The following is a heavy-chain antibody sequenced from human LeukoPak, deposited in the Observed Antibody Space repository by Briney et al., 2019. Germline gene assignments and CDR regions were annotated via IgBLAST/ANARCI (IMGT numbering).Heavy chain of an antibody. CDR3: AKFPPPNDNWNSS. D-gene: IGHD1-7*01. J-gene: IGHJ3*01. V-gene: IGHV3-20*04. CDR2: INWNGDST. CDR1: GFSFDDHG. Sequence: GGSLRLSCAASGFSFDDHGMSWVRQAPGKGLEWVSGINWNGDSTGYADSVKGRFTISRDNAKNSLYLQMNSLRAEDTAVYYCAKFPPPNDNWNSSWGQGTMVTVSS.